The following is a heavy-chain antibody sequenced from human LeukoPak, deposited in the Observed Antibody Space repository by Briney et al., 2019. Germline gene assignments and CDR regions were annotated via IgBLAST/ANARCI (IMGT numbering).Heavy chain of an antibody. Sequence: PGGSLRLSCAASGFNFNTYDMNWVLQAPGKGLEWLSFIHKTSSPIYYADSVKGRLTISRDNAKNSLYLQLNSLRDEDTAVYYCVRDRAGGAFDIWGQGTMVTVSS. J-gene: IGHJ3*02. CDR1: GFNFNTYD. D-gene: IGHD3-16*01. CDR2: IHKTSSPI. CDR3: VRDRAGGAFDI. V-gene: IGHV3-48*02.